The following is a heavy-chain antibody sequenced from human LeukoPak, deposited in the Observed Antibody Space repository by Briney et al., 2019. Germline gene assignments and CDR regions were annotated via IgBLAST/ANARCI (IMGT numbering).Heavy chain of an antibody. CDR2: INSDGGGA. V-gene: IGHV3-74*01. J-gene: IGHJ5*02. Sequence: GGSLRLSCAASGITFGNNWMHWVRQGPGKGLVWISRINSDGGGAIYADSVKGRFTVSRDNAKNTLYLQMNSLRAEDTAVYYCARDVLHNWFDTWGQGTLVTVSS. CDR3: ARDVLHNWFDT. CDR1: GITFGNNW.